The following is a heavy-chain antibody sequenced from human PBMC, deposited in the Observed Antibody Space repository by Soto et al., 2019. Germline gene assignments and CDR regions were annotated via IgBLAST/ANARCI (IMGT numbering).Heavy chain of an antibody. Sequence: ASVKVSCKASGYTFTSYDINWVRQATGQGLEWMGWMNPNSGNTGYAQKFQGRVTMTRNTSISTAYMKLSSLRSEDTAVYYCARCKHRQWLLLRMLYNWFDPWGQGTLVTVSS. CDR3: ARCKHRQWLLLRMLYNWFDP. D-gene: IGHD3-22*01. CDR1: GYTFTSYD. V-gene: IGHV1-8*01. J-gene: IGHJ5*02. CDR2: MNPNSGNT.